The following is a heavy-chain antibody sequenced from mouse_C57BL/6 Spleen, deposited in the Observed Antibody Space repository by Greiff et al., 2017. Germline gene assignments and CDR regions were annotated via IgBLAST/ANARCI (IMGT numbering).Heavy chain of an antibody. J-gene: IGHJ4*01. CDR3: TRGRITTVVEDYAMDY. V-gene: IGHV1-15*01. Sequence: VQLQQSGAELVRPGASVTLSCKASGYTFTDYEMHWVKQTPVHGLEWIGAIDPETGGTASNQKFKGRAILTADKSSSPAYMELRRLTSEDSAVYYCTRGRITTVVEDYAMDYWGQGTSVTVSS. D-gene: IGHD1-1*01. CDR2: IDPETGGT. CDR1: GYTFTDYE.